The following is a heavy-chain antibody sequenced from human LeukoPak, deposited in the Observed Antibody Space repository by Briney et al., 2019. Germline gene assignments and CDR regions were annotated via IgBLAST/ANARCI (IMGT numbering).Heavy chain of an antibody. CDR1: GFTFSSYA. CDR2: INSNGGSS. CDR3: VKDVGDFWSGLTFDY. Sequence: PGGSLRLSCAASGFTFSSYAMHWVRQAPGKGLEYVSAINSNGGSSYYADSVKGRFTISRDNSKNTLYLQMSSLRAEDTAVYYCVKDVGDFWSGLTFDYWGQGTLVTVSS. J-gene: IGHJ4*02. V-gene: IGHV3-64D*06. D-gene: IGHD3-3*01.